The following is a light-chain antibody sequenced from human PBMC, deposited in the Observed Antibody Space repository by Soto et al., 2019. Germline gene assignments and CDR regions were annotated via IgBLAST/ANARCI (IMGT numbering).Light chain of an antibody. CDR2: GAS. Sequence: EIVLTQSPGTLSLSPGERATLSCRASQSVSSSYLAWYQQKPDQAPRLLIYGASSRATGIPDRFSGGGSGTDFTLTISRLEPEDFAVYYCQQYGSSPSITFGQGTRLEIK. J-gene: IGKJ5*01. CDR1: QSVSSSY. CDR3: QQYGSSPSIT. V-gene: IGKV3-20*01.